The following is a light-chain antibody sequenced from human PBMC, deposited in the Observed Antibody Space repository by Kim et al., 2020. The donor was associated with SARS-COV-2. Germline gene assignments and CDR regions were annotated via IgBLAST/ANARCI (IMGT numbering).Light chain of an antibody. CDR1: QSVSSN. V-gene: IGKV3-15*01. Sequence: EIVMTQSPATLSVSPGERATLSCRASQSVSSNLAWYQQKPGQAPRLLIYDASTRATGIPARFSGSGSGTEFTLTISSLQSDYFAVYYCQHYNNWPPRGTFGQGTKVDIK. J-gene: IGKJ1*01. CDR2: DAS. CDR3: QHYNNWPPRGT.